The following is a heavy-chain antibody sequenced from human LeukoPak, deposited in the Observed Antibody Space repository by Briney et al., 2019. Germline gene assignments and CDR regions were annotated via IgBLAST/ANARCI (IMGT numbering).Heavy chain of an antibody. V-gene: IGHV6-1*01. CDR2: TYYRSKWYN. CDR3: ARDLGITIFGVVIAD. Sequence: SQTLSLTCAISGDSVSSNSAAWNWIRQSPSRGPEWLGRTYYRSKWYNDYAVSVKSRITINPDTSKNRFSLQLNSVTPEDTAVYYCARDLGITIFGVVIADWGQGTLVTVSS. J-gene: IGHJ4*02. D-gene: IGHD3-3*01. CDR1: GDSVSSNSAA.